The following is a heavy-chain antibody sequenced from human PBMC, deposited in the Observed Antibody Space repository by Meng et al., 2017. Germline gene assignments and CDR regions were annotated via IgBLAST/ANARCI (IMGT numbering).Heavy chain of an antibody. V-gene: IGHV1-2*06. CDR2: INPNSGGT. Sequence: VVQSGAEVKKPVAQVKVSCKAAGYTFTGSYMHWVRQAPGQGLEWMGRINPNSGGTNYAQKFQGRVTMTRDTSISTAYMELSRLRSDDTAVYYCARGLYGSGSPREYFDYWGQGTLVTVSS. CDR3: ARGLYGSGSPREYFDY. CDR1: GYTFTGSY. J-gene: IGHJ4*02. D-gene: IGHD3-10*01.